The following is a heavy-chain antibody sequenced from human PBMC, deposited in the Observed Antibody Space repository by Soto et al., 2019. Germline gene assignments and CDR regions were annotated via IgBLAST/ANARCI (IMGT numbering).Heavy chain of an antibody. J-gene: IGHJ5*02. CDR2: INHSGST. Sequence: SETLSLTCAVYGGSFSGYYWSWIRQPPGKGLEWIGEINHSGSTNYNPSLKSRVTISVDTSKNQFSLKLSSVTAADTAVYYCARGGGYDILTGYNWFDPWGQGTLVTVSS. CDR1: GGSFSGYY. V-gene: IGHV4-34*01. D-gene: IGHD3-9*01. CDR3: ARGGGYDILTGYNWFDP.